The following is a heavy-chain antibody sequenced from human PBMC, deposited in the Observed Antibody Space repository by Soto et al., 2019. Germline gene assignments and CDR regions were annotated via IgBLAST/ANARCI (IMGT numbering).Heavy chain of an antibody. Sequence: QVQLVQSGAEVKKPGASVKVSCKASGYTFTSYYMHWVRQAPGQGLEWMGIINPSGGSTSYAQKFQGRVTMTRDTSTSTVSMELSSLRSEDTAVYYCARDGLYGDYGHYWGQGTLVTFSS. J-gene: IGHJ4*02. D-gene: IGHD4-17*01. CDR3: ARDGLYGDYGHY. CDR2: INPSGGST. V-gene: IGHV1-46*01. CDR1: GYTFTSYY.